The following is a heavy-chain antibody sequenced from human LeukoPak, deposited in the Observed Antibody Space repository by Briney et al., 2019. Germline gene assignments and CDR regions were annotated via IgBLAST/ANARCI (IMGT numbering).Heavy chain of an antibody. J-gene: IGHJ4*02. D-gene: IGHD4-17*01. V-gene: IGHV3-53*01. Sequence: GGSLRLSCAASGFAFDDYGMSWVRQAPGKGLEWVSVIYSGGSTYYADSVKGRFTISRDNSKNTLYLQMNSLRAEDTAVYYCARATYGDYYFDYWGQGTLVTVSS. CDR1: GFAFDDYG. CDR3: ARATYGDYYFDY. CDR2: IYSGGST.